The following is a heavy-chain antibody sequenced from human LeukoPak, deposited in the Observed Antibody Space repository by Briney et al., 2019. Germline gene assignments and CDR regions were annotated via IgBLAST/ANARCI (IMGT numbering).Heavy chain of an antibody. V-gene: IGHV1-18*01. J-gene: IGHJ4*02. Sequence: ASVKVSCKASGYTFTSYGISWVRQAPGQGLEWMGWISAYNGNTNYAQKLQGRVTMTTGTSTSTAYMELRSLRSDDTAVYYCARDAITMVRGVMDYWGQGTLVTVSS. D-gene: IGHD3-10*01. CDR3: ARDAITMVRGVMDY. CDR2: ISAYNGNT. CDR1: GYTFTSYG.